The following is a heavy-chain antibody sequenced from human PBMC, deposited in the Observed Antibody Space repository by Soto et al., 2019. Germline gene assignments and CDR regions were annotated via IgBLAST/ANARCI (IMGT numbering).Heavy chain of an antibody. CDR3: ARGTRITMVRGVIEFLCYYYYGMDV. CDR1: GFTFSSYA. D-gene: IGHD3-10*01. J-gene: IGHJ6*02. V-gene: IGHV3-23*01. CDR2: ISGSGGST. Sequence: PGGSLRLSCTASGFTFSSYAMSWVRQAPGKGLEWVSAISGSGGSTYYADSVKGRFTISRDNSKNTLYLQMNSLRAEDTAVYYCARGTRITMVRGVIEFLCYYYYGMDVWGQGTTVTVSS.